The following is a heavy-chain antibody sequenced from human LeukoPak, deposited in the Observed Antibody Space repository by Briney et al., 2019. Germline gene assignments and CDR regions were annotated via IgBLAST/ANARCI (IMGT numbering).Heavy chain of an antibody. D-gene: IGHD2-15*01. Sequence: LSLTCTVSGGSISSYYWSWIRQPPGKGLEWVSYISSSGSTIYYADSVKGRFTISRDNAKNSLYLQMNSLRAEDTAVYYCARDGGPNIVVVVAATVYFDYWGQGTLVTVSS. J-gene: IGHJ4*02. CDR2: ISSSGSTI. V-gene: IGHV3-11*01. CDR3: ARDGGPNIVVVVAATVYFDY. CDR1: GGSISSYY.